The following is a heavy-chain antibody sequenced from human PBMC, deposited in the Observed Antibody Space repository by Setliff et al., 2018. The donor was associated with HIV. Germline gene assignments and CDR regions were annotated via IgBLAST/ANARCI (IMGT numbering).Heavy chain of an antibody. CDR3: ARGRGSSNCWPIDY. V-gene: IGHV4-31*01. D-gene: IGHD2-2*01. CDR2: IYNTGST. J-gene: IGHJ4*02. CDR1: GGSISSGGFY. Sequence: SETLSLPCTVTGGSISSGGFYWTWIRQHPGKGLEWIGYIYNTGSTNHSPSLESPVTISKYKSKNQFHLKLSTVTAADTAVYSCARGRGSSNCWPIDYWGQGTLVTVSS.